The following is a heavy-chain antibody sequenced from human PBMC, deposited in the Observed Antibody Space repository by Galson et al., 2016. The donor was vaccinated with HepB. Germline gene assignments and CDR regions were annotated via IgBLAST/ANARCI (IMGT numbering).Heavy chain of an antibody. Sequence: SLRLSCAASGFNFRSYAIHWVRQAPGKGLEWVAGISYDGGNKYYADSVKGRFTISRDNAKNTLYLQMNSLRAEDTAVYYCARWYASSGYDLLAYGMDVWGTGTTVPVSS. D-gene: IGHD3-22*01. J-gene: IGHJ6*04. CDR1: GFNFRSYA. CDR3: ARWYASSGYDLLAYGMDV. V-gene: IGHV3-30*03. CDR2: ISYDGGNK.